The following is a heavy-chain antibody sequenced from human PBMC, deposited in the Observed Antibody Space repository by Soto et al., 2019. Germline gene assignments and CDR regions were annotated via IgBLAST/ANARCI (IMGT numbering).Heavy chain of an antibody. V-gene: IGHV5-51*01. J-gene: IGHJ4*02. CDR3: ARQVDTAMVTIDY. CDR2: IYPGDSDT. D-gene: IGHD5-18*01. Sequence: RGESLKISCKGSGYSFTSYWIGWVRQMPGKGLEWMGIIYPGDSDTRYSPSFQGQVTISADKSISTAYLQWSSLKASDTAMYYCARQVDTAMVTIDYWGQGTLVTVSS. CDR1: GYSFTSYW.